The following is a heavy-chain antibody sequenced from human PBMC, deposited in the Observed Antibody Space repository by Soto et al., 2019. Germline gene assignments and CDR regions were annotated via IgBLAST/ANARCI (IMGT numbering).Heavy chain of an antibody. V-gene: IGHV4-39*01. CDR1: GGSIDRSNYY. Sequence: SETLSLTCNVSGGSIDRSNYYWDWLRQPPGKGLEWIGTTYYNGNAYYNPSLRSRVSMSVDASKNQFSLKLISVTAADTAVYYCARHFVAVVIKGWGYWGQGKLVTVPQ. J-gene: IGHJ4*02. CDR3: ARHFVAVVIKGWGY. CDR2: TYYNGNA. D-gene: IGHD3-10*01.